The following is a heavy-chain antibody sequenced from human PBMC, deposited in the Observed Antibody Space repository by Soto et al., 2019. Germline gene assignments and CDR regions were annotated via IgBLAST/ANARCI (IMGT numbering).Heavy chain of an antibody. Sequence: QVQLVQSGPEVKKPGASVRVSCKASGNTIVSYGISWVRQAPGQGLEWMGWISAPTGRTNSAQKFQDRITMTTDTSTRTAQMELRTLRSDDTAIYYCVRDERDTCGGGGCYYFDYWGQGTLVIVS. D-gene: IGHD2-15*01. CDR2: ISAPTGRT. CDR1: GNTIVSYG. V-gene: IGHV1-18*01. J-gene: IGHJ4*02. CDR3: VRDERDTCGGGGCYYFDY.